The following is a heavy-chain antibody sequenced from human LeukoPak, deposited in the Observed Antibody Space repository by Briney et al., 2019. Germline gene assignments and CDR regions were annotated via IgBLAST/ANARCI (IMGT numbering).Heavy chain of an antibody. D-gene: IGHD2-21*02. Sequence: PSGTLSLICAVSGGSISSSNWWSWVRQPPGRGLEWIGEIYHGGSTNYSPSLKSRVTISVDKSKNEFSLKLSSVTAADTAVYYCARTEVYCGGDCYSAIDYWGQGTLVTVSS. J-gene: IGHJ4*02. CDR2: IYHGGST. CDR1: GGSISSSNW. CDR3: ARTEVYCGGDCYSAIDY. V-gene: IGHV4-4*02.